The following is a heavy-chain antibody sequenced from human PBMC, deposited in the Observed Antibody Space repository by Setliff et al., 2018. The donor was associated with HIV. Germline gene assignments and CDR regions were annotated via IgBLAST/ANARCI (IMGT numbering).Heavy chain of an antibody. Sequence: GASVKVSCKASGYTFTGYYMHWVRQAPGQGLEWMGLVDPEDGETIYAEKFQGRVTITADTSTDTAYMELSSLRSEDTAVYYCARPAARYTWNDISPNDAFDVWGQGAVVTVSS. CDR1: GYTFTGYY. CDR2: VDPEDGET. V-gene: IGHV1-69-2*01. CDR3: ARPAARYTWNDISPNDAFDV. J-gene: IGHJ3*01. D-gene: IGHD1-1*01.